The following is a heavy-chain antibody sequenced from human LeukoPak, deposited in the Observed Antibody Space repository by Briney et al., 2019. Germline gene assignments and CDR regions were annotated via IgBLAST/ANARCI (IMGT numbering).Heavy chain of an antibody. J-gene: IGHJ4*02. D-gene: IGHD6-19*01. Sequence: SQTLSLTCTVSGGSISSGDYYWSWIRQPPGKGLEWIGYIYYIGNTFYNPSLKSRVTISVDTSKNQFSLKLSSVTAADTAVYYCARGSSGWYSHLGYWGQGTLVTVSS. V-gene: IGHV4-30-4*01. CDR1: GGSISSGDYY. CDR2: IYYIGNT. CDR3: ARGSSGWYSHLGY.